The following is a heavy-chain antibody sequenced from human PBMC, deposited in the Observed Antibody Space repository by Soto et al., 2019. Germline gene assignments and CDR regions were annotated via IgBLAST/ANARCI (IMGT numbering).Heavy chain of an antibody. CDR1: GDSISSYS. J-gene: IGHJ4*02. Sequence: QVHVQESGPGLVKPAETLSLTCAVSGDSISSYSWNWIRQTAGRGLEWIGRVSPSGHTQYRSSFETRITISVDRSTNQFFLQLMYVTAADTAVYYFARESGETCSYEAYWGQGTQVTVSS. D-gene: IGHD5-12*01. V-gene: IGHV4-4*07. CDR2: VSPSGHT. CDR3: ARESGETCSYEAY.